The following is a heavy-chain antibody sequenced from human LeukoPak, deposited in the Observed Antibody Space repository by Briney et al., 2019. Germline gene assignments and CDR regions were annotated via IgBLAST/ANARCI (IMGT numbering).Heavy chain of an antibody. CDR2: ISAYNGNT. CDR1: GYTFTSYG. D-gene: IGHD3/OR15-3a*01. J-gene: IGHJ3*02. CDR3: ARDRDWLSHDAFDI. V-gene: IGHV1-18*04. Sequence: ASETVSCKASGYTFTSYGISWVRQAPGQGLEWMGWISAYNGNTNYAQKLQGRVTMTTDTSTSTAYMELRSLRSDDTAVYYCARDRDWLSHDAFDIWGQGTMVTVSS.